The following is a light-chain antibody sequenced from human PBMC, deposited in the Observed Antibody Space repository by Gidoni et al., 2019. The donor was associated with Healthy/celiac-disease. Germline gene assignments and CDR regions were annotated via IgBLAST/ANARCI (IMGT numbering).Light chain of an antibody. J-gene: IGKJ2*04. Sequence: EIVMTQSPATLSVSPGERATLSCRASQSVSSNLAWYQQKPGQAPRLLIYGASTRATGIPARFSGSGSGTEFTLTISSLQSEDFAVYYCQQYNNWPPMCGFGQGTKLEIK. CDR3: QQYNNWPPMCG. V-gene: IGKV3-15*01. CDR1: QSVSSN. CDR2: GAS.